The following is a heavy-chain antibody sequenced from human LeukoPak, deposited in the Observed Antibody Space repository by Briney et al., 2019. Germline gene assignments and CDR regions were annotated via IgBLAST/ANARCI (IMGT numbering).Heavy chain of an antibody. CDR1: GGSISSGDYY. D-gene: IGHD3-3*01. J-gene: IGHJ5*02. CDR3: ARNNYDFWSGPNWFDP. CDR2: IYYSGST. Sequence: PSQTLSLTCTVSGGSISSGDYYWSWIRQPPGKGLEWIGYIYYSGSTNYNPSLKSRVTISVDTSKNQFSLKLSSVTAADTAVYYCARNNYDFWSGPNWFDPWGQGTLVTVSS. V-gene: IGHV4-61*08.